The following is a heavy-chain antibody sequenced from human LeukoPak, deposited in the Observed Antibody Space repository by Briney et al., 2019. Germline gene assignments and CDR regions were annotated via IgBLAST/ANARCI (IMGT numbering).Heavy chain of an antibody. CDR3: ARGVTGYYYYYYMDV. V-gene: IGHV4-34*01. Sequence: PSETLSLTCAVCGGSFSGYYWSWIRQPPGKGLEWIGEINHSGSTNYNPSLKSRVTISVDTSKNQFSLKLSSVTAADTAVYYCARGVTGYYYYYYMDVWGKGTTVTVSS. J-gene: IGHJ6*03. D-gene: IGHD3-16*01. CDR1: GGSFSGYY. CDR2: INHSGST.